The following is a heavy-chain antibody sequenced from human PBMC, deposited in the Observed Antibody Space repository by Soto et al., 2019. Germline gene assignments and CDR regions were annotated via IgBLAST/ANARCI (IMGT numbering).Heavy chain of an antibody. J-gene: IGHJ4*02. V-gene: IGHV2-26*01. CDR1: GISLSNERTG. D-gene: IGHD2-2*01. CDR3: EGIRRHNYHPPDY. CDR2: IFSNDEK. Sequence: QVTLKESGPVLVKATETLTLTCTVSGISLSNERTGVSWIRQSPGKGLEWLAHIFSNDEKSYNASLKNSLTIPKHTQNHLLVLILTKVVPGDRGTFLCEGIRRHNYHPPDYGGRGTRVPVSS.